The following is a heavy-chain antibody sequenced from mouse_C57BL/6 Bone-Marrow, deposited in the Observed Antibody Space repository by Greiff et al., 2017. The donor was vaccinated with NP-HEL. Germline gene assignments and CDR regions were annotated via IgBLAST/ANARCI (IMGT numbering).Heavy chain of an antibody. CDR3: ARPRYYGSSYWFAY. J-gene: IGHJ3*01. CDR1: GFTFSDYG. CDR2: ISSGSSTI. V-gene: IGHV5-17*01. Sequence: EVHLVESGGGLVKPGGSLKLSCAASGFTFSDYGMHWVRQAPEKGLEWVAYISSGSSTIYYADTVMGRFTISRDNAKNTLFLQMTSLRSEDTAMYYCARPRYYGSSYWFAYWGQGTLVTVSA. D-gene: IGHD1-1*01.